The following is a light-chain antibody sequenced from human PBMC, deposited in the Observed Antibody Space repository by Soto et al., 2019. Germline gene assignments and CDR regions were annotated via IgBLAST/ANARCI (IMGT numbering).Light chain of an antibody. V-gene: IGKV3-11*01. CDR3: QQRSNWPRT. CDR2: DAS. Sequence: EIVLTQSPATLSLSPGERATLSCRASQSVSTYLAWYQQKRGQAPRLLIYDASNRATGIPARFSGSGSGTDFTLTISSLEPEDFAVYSCQQRSNWPRTFGPGTKVDIK. CDR1: QSVSTY. J-gene: IGKJ3*01.